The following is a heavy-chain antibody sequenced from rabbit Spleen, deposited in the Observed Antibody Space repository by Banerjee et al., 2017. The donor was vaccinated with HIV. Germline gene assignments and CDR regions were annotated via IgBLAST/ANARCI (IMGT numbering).Heavy chain of an antibody. Sequence: QSLEESGGDLVKPGASLTLTCTASGFSFSSGYFICWVRQAPGKRPEWIACIGASGGSTRYASWAKGRFTISRTSSTTVTLQMTSLTAADTATYLCAKTDTNSGGWLYLPLWGPGTLVTVS. V-gene: IGHV1S40*01. J-gene: IGHJ4*01. CDR2: IGASGGST. CDR3: AKTDTNSGGWLYLPL. CDR1: GFSFSSGYF. D-gene: IGHD1-1*01.